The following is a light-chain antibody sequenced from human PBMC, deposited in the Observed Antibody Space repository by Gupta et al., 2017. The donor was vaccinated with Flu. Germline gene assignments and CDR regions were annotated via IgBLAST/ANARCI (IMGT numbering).Light chain of an antibody. CDR3: QQSDNSPFT. Sequence: DIQMTQSPSSLSASVGDRVTITCRASQRISSYLNWYQQKPGKAPKLLIYTASSVQSGVPSRFSGNGSGTDLTLTISRLQPEDSATYSSQQSDNSPFTSGQATKLQIK. CDR2: TAS. J-gene: IGKJ2*01. V-gene: IGKV1-39*01. CDR1: QRISSY.